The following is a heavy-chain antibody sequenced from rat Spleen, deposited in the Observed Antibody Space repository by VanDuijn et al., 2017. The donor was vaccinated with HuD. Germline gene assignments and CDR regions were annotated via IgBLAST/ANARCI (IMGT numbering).Heavy chain of an antibody. CDR3: ARHSPIIRGTRYFDY. Sequence: EVQLVESDGGLVQPGRSLKLSCAASGFTFSDYYMAWVRQAPTKGLERVATISYDGSSTYYRDSVKGRFTISRDNAKSTLYLQMDSLRSEDTATYSGARHSPIIRGTRYFDYWGQGVMVTVSS. J-gene: IGHJ2*01. CDR2: ISYDGSST. V-gene: IGHV5-29*01. D-gene: IGHD4-3*01. CDR1: GFTFSDYY.